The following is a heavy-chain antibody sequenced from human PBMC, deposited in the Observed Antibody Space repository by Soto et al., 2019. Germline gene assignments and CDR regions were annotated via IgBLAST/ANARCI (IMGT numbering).Heavy chain of an antibody. V-gene: IGHV4-39*01. CDR3: ASNSYRT. D-gene: IGHD2-21*01. J-gene: IGHJ1*01. Sequence: SETLSLTCTLSGGSIRGSSYYWGWIRQAPGKGLEWIGSVYYSGSTYYNPSLQSRVTVSADTSKNQFSLKLTSVTAADTALYYCASNSYRTWGQGILVTVSS. CDR2: VYYSGST. CDR1: GGSIRGSSYY.